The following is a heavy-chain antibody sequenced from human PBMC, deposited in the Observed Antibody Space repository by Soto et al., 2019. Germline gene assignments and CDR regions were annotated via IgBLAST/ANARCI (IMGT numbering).Heavy chain of an antibody. D-gene: IGHD3-16*01. CDR1: DFSLSPYW. CDR2: LSSDGFGA. Sequence: GSLRLSCAASDFSLSPYWMHWVCQVPGRGLEWVARLSSDGFGAAYADSVKGRFFISRDIARNTLSLQMNSLRADDTAVYYCARDLGGPDYWGRGTSVTVYS. V-gene: IGHV3-74*03. J-gene: IGHJ4*02. CDR3: ARDLGGPDY.